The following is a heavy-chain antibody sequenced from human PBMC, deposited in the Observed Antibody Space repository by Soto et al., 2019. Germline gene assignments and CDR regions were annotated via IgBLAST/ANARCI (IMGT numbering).Heavy chain of an antibody. V-gene: IGHV4-30-4*01. CDR2: IYYSGST. D-gene: IGHD6-13*01. Sequence: PSETLSLTCTVSGGSISSGDYYWSWIRQPPGKGLEWIGYIYYSGSTYYNPSLKSRVTISVDTSKNQFSLKLSSMTAADTAVYYCASEIAAAGTRGRFDPWGQGTLVTVSS. J-gene: IGHJ5*02. CDR1: GGSISSGDYY. CDR3: ASEIAAAGTRGRFDP.